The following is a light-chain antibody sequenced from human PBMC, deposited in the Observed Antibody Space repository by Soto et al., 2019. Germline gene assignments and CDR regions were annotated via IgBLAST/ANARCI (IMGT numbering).Light chain of an antibody. V-gene: IGKV1-9*01. CDR3: QQLHSYPLT. CDR2: GAS. J-gene: IGKJ4*02. Sequence: DIQLTQSPSFLSASVGDRVTITCRASQGIDSYLAWYQQKPGKAPNVLIYGASTLQSVVPSRFSGSGSGTEFTLRISSLQPEDFATYYCQQLHSYPLTFGGGTKVGIK. CDR1: QGIDSY.